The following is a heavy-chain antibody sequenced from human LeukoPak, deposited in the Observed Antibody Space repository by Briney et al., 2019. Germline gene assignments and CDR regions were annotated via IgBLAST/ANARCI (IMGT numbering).Heavy chain of an antibody. CDR2: VHYSGST. CDR3: ARDRSAVAGDY. J-gene: IGHJ4*02. D-gene: IGHD6-19*01. Sequence: SETLSLTCAVSGGPISRSSYYWAWIRQPPGKGLEWIGSVHYSGSTYYNPSLSSRLTISIDTSKNHFSLQLNSVTPEDTAVYYCARDRSAVAGDYWGQGTLVTVSS. CDR1: GGPISRSSYY. V-gene: IGHV4-39*02.